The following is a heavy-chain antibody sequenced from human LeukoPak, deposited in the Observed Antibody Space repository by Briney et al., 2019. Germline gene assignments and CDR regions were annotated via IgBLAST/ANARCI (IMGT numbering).Heavy chain of an antibody. CDR1: GFTFSNAW. CDR2: IKSNTDGGTT. D-gene: IGHD3-10*01. CDR3: LRDWYGSGSYWQIRESYFDY. J-gene: IGHJ4*02. Sequence: PGGSLRLSCAASGFTFSNAWMSWVRQAPGKGLEWVGRIKSNTDGGTTDYAAPVKGRFTISRDDSKNTLYLQMNSLKTEDTAVYYCLRDWYGSGSYWQIRESYFDYWGQGTLVTVSS. V-gene: IGHV3-15*01.